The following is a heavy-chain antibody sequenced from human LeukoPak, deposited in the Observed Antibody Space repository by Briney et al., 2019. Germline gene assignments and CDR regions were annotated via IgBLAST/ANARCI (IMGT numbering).Heavy chain of an antibody. CDR3: ARDGGYPTTDEGFDP. CDR2: IFHTGKT. D-gene: IGHD5-12*01. CDR1: GYSIGRDYY. Sequence: SETLSLTCKVSGYSIGRDYYWAWLRQPPGKGLEWIGSIFHTGKTVYNPSYESRLTISMDTSKNEFFLRLNSVTAADTAVYFCARDGGYPTTDEGFDPWGLGTLVTVSS. J-gene: IGHJ5*02. V-gene: IGHV4-38-2*02.